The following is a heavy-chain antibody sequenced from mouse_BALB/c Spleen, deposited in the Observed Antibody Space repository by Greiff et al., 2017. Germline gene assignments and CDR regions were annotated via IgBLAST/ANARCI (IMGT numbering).Heavy chain of an antibody. D-gene: IGHD1-1*01. CDR2: ISSGGSYT. J-gene: IGHJ2*01. CDR3: ARHLYGSILNYLDY. CDR1: GFTFSSYG. V-gene: IGHV5-6*02. Sequence: DVKVVESGGDLVKPGGSLKLSCAASGFTFSSYGMSWVRQTPDKRLEWVATISSGGSYTYYPDSVKGRFTISRDNAKNTLYLQMSSLKSEDTAMYYCARHLYGSILNYLDYWGQGTTLTVSS.